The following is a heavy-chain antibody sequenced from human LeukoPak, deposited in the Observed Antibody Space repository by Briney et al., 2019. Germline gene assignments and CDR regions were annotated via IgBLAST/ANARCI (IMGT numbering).Heavy chain of an antibody. CDR2: IIPILGMA. D-gene: IGHD4-17*01. V-gene: IGHV1-69*04. CDR1: GGTFSSYA. Sequence: GASVKVSCKASGGTFSSYAISWVRQAPGQGLEWMGRIIPILGMANYAQKFQGRVTITADKSTSTAYMELSSLRSEDTAVYYCAREDYGDYGNYWGQGTLVTVSS. CDR3: AREDYGDYGNY. J-gene: IGHJ4*02.